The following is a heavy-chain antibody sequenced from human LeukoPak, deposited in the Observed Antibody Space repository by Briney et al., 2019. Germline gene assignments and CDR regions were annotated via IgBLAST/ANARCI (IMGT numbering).Heavy chain of an antibody. V-gene: IGHV3-30*02. CDR2: IQFDGSNK. D-gene: IGHD5-18*01. Sequence: PGGSLRLSCVTSGFIFSNYGMHWVRQAPGKGLERLTFIQFDGSNKLYADSVKGRFTVSRDTSKNTVYLQMTSLRVEVTAVYYCARERTPGYSYGTGDYWGQGTLVTVSS. J-gene: IGHJ4*02. CDR1: GFIFSNYG. CDR3: ARERTPGYSYGTGDY.